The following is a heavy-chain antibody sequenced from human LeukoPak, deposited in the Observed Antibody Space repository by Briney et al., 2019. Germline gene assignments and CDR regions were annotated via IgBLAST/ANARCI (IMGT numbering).Heavy chain of an antibody. V-gene: IGHV3-30*18. J-gene: IGHJ3*02. CDR3: ANGYYYGAGSNYKEAFDI. CDR1: GLTFSSHG. Sequence: GGSLRLSCGASGLTFSSHGMHWVRQAPGKGLEWVVVISYDGSNKYYADSVKGRFTISRDNSKNTLYLQMNGLRAEDTAVYYCANGYYYGAGSNYKEAFDIWGQGTMVTVSS. D-gene: IGHD3-10*01. CDR2: ISYDGSNK.